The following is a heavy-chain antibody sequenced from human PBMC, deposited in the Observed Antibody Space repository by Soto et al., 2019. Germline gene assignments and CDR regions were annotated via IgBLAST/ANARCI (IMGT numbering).Heavy chain of an antibody. Sequence: EVQLVDSGGGLVKPGGSLRLSCAGTGFTFLTHTMNWVRQAPGKGLEWVSSISPTGTFIYYTDSVKGRFTIFRDNAKNSLSLQINSLRAEDTAVYYCARGPENNSNYPLDYWGQGTLVTVSS. V-gene: IGHV3-21*01. CDR3: ARGPENNSNYPLDY. CDR1: GFTFLTHT. CDR2: ISPTGTFI. J-gene: IGHJ4*02. D-gene: IGHD4-4*01.